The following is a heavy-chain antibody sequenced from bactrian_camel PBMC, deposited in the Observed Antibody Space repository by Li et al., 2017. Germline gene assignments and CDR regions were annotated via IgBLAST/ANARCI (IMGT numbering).Heavy chain of an antibody. Sequence: HVQLVESGGGSVPPGGSLRLSCTTSDRTLSTYCLGWFRQTPGKEREWVAAIESDGARRYADSVKGRFTVSEGAAENILNLEMNSLKPEDSGIYYCAAGGYAGGWPECSSLGFWGQGTQVTVS. J-gene: IGHJ4*01. CDR3: AAGGYAGGWPECSSLGF. CDR2: IESDGAR. D-gene: IGHD7*01. V-gene: IGHV3S53*01. CDR1: DRTLSTYC.